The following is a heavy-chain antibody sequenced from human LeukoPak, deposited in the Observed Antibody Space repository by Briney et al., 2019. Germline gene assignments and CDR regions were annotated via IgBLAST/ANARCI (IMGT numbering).Heavy chain of an antibody. CDR2: ISSSGSTI. J-gene: IGHJ4*02. D-gene: IGHD4-23*01. CDR3: ARTVARIGY. CDR1: GFTFGSYE. Sequence: GGSLRLSCAASGFTFGSYEMNWVRQAPGKGLEWVSHISSSGSTIYYTDSVKGRFTISRDNSKNLLYLQMNSLRAEDTAIYYCARTVARIGYWGQGTLVTVSS. V-gene: IGHV3-48*03.